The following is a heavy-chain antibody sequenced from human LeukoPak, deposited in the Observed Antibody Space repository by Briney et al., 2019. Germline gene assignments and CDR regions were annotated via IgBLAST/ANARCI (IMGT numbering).Heavy chain of an antibody. J-gene: IGHJ4*02. Sequence: GGSLRLSCAASGFTFTTYWMSWVRQAPGKGLEWVSYISSSGSTIYYADSVKGRFTISRDNAKNSLYLQMNSLRAEDTAVYYCARDRKYCSSTSCYEAGGLAYWGQGTLVTVSS. CDR1: GFTFTTYW. CDR2: ISSSGSTI. V-gene: IGHV3-48*04. D-gene: IGHD2-2*01. CDR3: ARDRKYCSSTSCYEAGGLAY.